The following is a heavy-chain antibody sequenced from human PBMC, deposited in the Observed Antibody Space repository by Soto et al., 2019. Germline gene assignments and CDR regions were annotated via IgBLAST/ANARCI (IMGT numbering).Heavy chain of an antibody. V-gene: IGHV4-31*03. CDR3: AGSIAAAGPHYYYYYGMDV. CDR1: GGSISSGGYY. Sequence: QVQLQESGPGLVKPSQTLSLTCTVSGGSISSGGYYWSWIRQHPGKGLEWIGYIYYSGSTYYNPFLKSRVTISVDTSKNQFSLKLSSVTAADTAVYYCAGSIAAAGPHYYYYYGMDVWGQGTTVTVSS. CDR2: IYYSGST. J-gene: IGHJ6*02. D-gene: IGHD6-13*01.